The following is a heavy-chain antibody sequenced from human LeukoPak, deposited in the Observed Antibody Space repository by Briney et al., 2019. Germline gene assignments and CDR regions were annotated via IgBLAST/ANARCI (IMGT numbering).Heavy chain of an antibody. J-gene: IGHJ3*02. CDR2: IIPIFGTA. V-gene: IGHV1-69*05. Sequence: SVKVSCKASGGTYSSYAISWVRQAPGQGLEWMGGIIPIFGTANYAQKFQGRVTITTDESTSTAYMELSSLRSEDTAVYYCARDLGSEAAADNVGVVFDIWGQGTMVTVSS. CDR3: ARDLGSEAAADNVGVVFDI. D-gene: IGHD6-13*01. CDR1: GGTYSSYA.